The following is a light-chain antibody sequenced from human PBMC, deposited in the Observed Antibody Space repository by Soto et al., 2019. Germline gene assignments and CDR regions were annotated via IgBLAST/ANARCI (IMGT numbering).Light chain of an antibody. CDR3: QQYNSYRS. CDR1: QSISSY. Sequence: DIQMTQSPSSLSASVGDRVTITCRASQSISSYLNWYQQKPGKAPKILIYKASSLESGVPSRFSGSGSGTEFTLTISSLQPDDFASYYCQQYNSYRSFGQGTKVDIK. J-gene: IGKJ1*01. V-gene: IGKV1-5*03. CDR2: KAS.